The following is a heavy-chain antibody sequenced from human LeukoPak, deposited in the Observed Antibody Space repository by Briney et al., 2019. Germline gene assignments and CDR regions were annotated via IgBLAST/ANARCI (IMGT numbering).Heavy chain of an antibody. D-gene: IGHD3-9*01. CDR3: ARVGLDYDISTGYPYYFDY. CDR2: IYYSGST. Sequence: SETLSLTCTVSGGSISSYYWSWIRQPPGKGLEWIGYIYYSGSTNYNPSLKSRVTISVDTSKNQFSLKLSSVTAADTAVYYCARVGLDYDISTGYPYYFDYWGQGTLVTVSS. CDR1: GGSISSYY. J-gene: IGHJ4*02. V-gene: IGHV4-59*01.